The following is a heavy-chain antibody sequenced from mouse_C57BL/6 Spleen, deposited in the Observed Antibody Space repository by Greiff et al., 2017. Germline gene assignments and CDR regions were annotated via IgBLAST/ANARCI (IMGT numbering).Heavy chain of an antibody. D-gene: IGHD4-1*01. CDR3: ARERELYYFDY. J-gene: IGHJ2*01. V-gene: IGHV1-55*01. CDR1: GYTFTTYW. Sequence: QVQLQQPGAELVKPGASVKMSCKASGYTFTTYWIPWVKQRPGQGLEWIGDIYPGSGSTNYNEKFKGKATMTVDTSSSTAYMQLSSLTSEDSAVYYCARERELYYFDYWGQGTTLTVSS. CDR2: IYPGSGST.